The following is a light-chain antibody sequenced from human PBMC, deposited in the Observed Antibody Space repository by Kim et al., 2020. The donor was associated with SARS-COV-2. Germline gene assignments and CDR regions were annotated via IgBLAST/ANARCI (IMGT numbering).Light chain of an antibody. CDR1: QDIDYY. CDR2: DAS. J-gene: IGKJ2*01. Sequence: SVSVGDRVTITCQASQDIDYYLNWYQQEQGKAPKVLIYDASKLKTGAPSRFSGSGSGTHFTFTISSLQPEDIATYYCQQYQNVPRTFGQGTKLEI. V-gene: IGKV1-33*01. CDR3: QQYQNVPRT.